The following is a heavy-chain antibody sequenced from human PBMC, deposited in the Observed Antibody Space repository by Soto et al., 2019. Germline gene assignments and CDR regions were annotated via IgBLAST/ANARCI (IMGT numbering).Heavy chain of an antibody. CDR1: GFTFSSYG. CDR3: ARPLVSRDGYNLVRNREPYYYYYGMDV. Sequence: PXGSLRLSCAASGFTFSSYGMHGVRQAPGKGLEWVAVISYDGSNKYYADSVKGRFTISRDNSKNTLYLQMNSLRAEDTAVYYCARPLVSRDGYNLVRNREPYYYYYGMDVWGQGTTVTVSS. J-gene: IGHJ6*02. D-gene: IGHD5-12*01. CDR2: ISYDGSNK. V-gene: IGHV3-30*03.